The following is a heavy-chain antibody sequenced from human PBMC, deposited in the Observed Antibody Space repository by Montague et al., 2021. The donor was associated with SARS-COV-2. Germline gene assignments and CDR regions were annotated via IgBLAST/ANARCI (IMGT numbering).Heavy chain of an antibody. CDR3: AREFRIELWQTNWYFGL. Sequence: SETLSLTCSVSGGSISGHYWSWIRQPPGKGLEWIGNFDHSGDTKYNPSLKSRATISVGTSKNHFVLRLSSVTAADTAVYYCAREFRIELWQTNWYFGLWGRGTLVTVSS. V-gene: IGHV4-59*11. CDR1: GGSISGHY. J-gene: IGHJ2*01. D-gene: IGHD3-16*01. CDR2: FDHSGDT.